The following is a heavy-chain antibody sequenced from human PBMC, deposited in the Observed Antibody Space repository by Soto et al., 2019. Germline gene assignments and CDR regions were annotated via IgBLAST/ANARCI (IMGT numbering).Heavy chain of an antibody. CDR1: GFTFSSYA. Sequence: EVQVLESGGGLVQPGGSLRLSCAASGFTFSSYAMSWVRQAPGKGLEWVSAISGSGGSTYHADSVRGRFTISRDNSKNTLELQMNSLRAEDTAVYYCAKDPSYGSGSYYYYYYGMDVWGQGTTVTVSS. J-gene: IGHJ6*02. V-gene: IGHV3-23*01. CDR3: AKDPSYGSGSYYYYYYGMDV. D-gene: IGHD3-10*01. CDR2: ISGSGGST.